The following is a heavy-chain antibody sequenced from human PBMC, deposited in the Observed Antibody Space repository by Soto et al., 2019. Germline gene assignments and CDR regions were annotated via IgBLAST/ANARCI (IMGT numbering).Heavy chain of an antibody. V-gene: IGHV3-23*01. J-gene: IGHJ4*02. CDR1: RFTFSHYA. Sequence: EVQLSESGGRLVQPGGSLRLSCAASRFTFSHYAMTWVRQAPGKGLQWVSGISRSGGGTYYADSVKGRFTISRDNSKDILFLQMDSLRAEDTAIYYCARAKDGNNYAFDSWGQGSLVTVSS. CDR3: ARAKDGNNYAFDS. CDR2: ISRSGGGT. D-gene: IGHD5-12*01.